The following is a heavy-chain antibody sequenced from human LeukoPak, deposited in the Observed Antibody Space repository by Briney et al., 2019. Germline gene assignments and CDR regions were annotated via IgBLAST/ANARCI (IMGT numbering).Heavy chain of an antibody. J-gene: IGHJ4*02. CDR1: GFTYSDYY. V-gene: IGHV4-34*01. CDR3: ARGQRWLQLYYFDY. D-gene: IGHD5-24*01. CDR2: INHSGST. Sequence: GSLRLSCAASGFTYSDYYMSWIRQPPGKGLEWIGEINHSGSTNYNPSLKSRVTISVGTSKNQFSLKLSSVTAADTAVYYCARGQRWLQLYYFDYWGQGTLVTVSS.